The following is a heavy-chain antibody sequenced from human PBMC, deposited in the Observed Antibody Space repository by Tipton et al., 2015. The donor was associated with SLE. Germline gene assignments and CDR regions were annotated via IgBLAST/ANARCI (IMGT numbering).Heavy chain of an antibody. CDR2: ISYGGGT. V-gene: IGHV4-59*08. CDR1: GGSISNNY. D-gene: IGHD2-8*01. J-gene: IGHJ6*02. CDR3: ARGMLTWRGAIIGVDV. Sequence: TLSLTCSVSGGSISNNYWIWIRQPPGKGLEWIGYISYGGGTNHNPSLKSRVTISVDPAKNQFSLKLTSVTAADTAVYYCARGMLTWRGAIIGVDVWGQGTTVNVSS.